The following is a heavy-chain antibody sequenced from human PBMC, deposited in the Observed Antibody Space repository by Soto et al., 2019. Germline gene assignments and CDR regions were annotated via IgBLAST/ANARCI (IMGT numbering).Heavy chain of an antibody. CDR1: GFTFSSYA. J-gene: IGHJ6*02. V-gene: IGHV3-30-3*01. D-gene: IGHD6-6*01. Sequence: QPGGSLRLSCAASGFTFSSYAMHWVRQAPGKGLEWVAVISYDGSNKYYADSVKGRFTISRDNSKNTLYLQMNSLRAEDTAVYYCANRGVQQLVIHGGMDVWGQGTTVTVSS. CDR2: ISYDGSNK. CDR3: ANRGVQQLVIHGGMDV.